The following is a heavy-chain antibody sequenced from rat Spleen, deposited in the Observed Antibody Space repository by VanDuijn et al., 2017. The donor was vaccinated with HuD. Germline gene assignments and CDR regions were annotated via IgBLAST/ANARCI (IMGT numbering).Heavy chain of an antibody. CDR2: ITHIDDNT. CDR1: GFTFNQYW. Sequence: EVQLVESGGGLVQPGRSLTLSCVASGFTFNQYWMTWIRQAPGKGLEWVATITHIDDNTYYPDSVEGRFSISRDNAKSTLYLQMDSLRSEDTATYYCARQDIYYGYNYGYFDYWGQGVMVTVSS. V-gene: IGHV5-31*01. CDR3: ARQDIYYGYNYGYFDY. D-gene: IGHD1-9*01. J-gene: IGHJ2*01.